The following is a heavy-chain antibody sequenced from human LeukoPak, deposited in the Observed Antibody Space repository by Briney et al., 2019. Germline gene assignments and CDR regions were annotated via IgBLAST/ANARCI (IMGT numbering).Heavy chain of an antibody. Sequence: ASVKVSCKASGYTFTDYYMHWMRQAPGQGLEWMGWINPNSGGTNYAQKFQGRVTMTRDTSISTAYMELSRLRSDDTAVYYCARNSGYDSGFDYWGQGTLVTVSS. J-gene: IGHJ4*02. CDR3: ARNSGYDSGFDY. V-gene: IGHV1-2*02. D-gene: IGHD5-12*01. CDR1: GYTFTDYY. CDR2: INPNSGGT.